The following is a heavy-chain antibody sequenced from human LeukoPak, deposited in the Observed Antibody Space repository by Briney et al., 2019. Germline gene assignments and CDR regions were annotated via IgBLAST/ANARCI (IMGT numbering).Heavy chain of an antibody. J-gene: IGHJ5*02. V-gene: IGHV4-4*07. CDR2: IYTSGST. CDR3: ASQLKYCSSTSCYLGWFDP. D-gene: IGHD2-2*01. CDR1: GGSISSYY. Sequence: PSETLSLTCTVSGGSISSYYWSWIRQPAGKGLEWIGRIYTSGSTNYSPSLKSRVTMSVDTSKNQFSLKLSSVIAADTAVYYCASQLKYCSSTSCYLGWFDPWGQGTLVTVSS.